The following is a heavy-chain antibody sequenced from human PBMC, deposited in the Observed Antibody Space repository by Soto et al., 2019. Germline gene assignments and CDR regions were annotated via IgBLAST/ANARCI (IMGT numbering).Heavy chain of an antibody. V-gene: IGHV3-21*01. CDR2: ISSSSSYI. D-gene: IGHD6-6*01. CDR3: ASILEYSSSDIY. J-gene: IGHJ4*02. Sequence: PGGSLRLSCAASGFTFSSYSMNWVRQAPGKGLEWVSSISSSSSYIYYADSVKGRFTISRDSAKNSLYLQMNSLRAEDTAVYYCASILEYSSSDIYWGQGTLVTVSS. CDR1: GFTFSSYS.